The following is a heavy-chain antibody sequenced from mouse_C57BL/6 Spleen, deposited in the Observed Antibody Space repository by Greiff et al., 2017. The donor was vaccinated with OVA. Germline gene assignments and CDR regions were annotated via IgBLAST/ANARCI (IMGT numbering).Heavy chain of an antibody. CDR1: GYTFTEYT. J-gene: IGHJ4*01. V-gene: IGHV1-62-2*01. D-gene: IGHD1-1*01. CDR2: FYPGSGSI. CDR3: ARHHYGSSYRYAMDY. Sequence: QVQLKESGAELVKPGASVKLSCKASGYTFTEYTIHWVKQRSGQGLEWIGWFYPGSGSIKYNEKFKDKATLTADKSSSAVYMELSRLTSEDSAVYFCARHHYGSSYRYAMDYWGQGTSVTVSS.